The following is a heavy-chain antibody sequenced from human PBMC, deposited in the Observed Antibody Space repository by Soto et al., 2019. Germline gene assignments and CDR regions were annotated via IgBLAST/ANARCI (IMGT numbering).Heavy chain of an antibody. CDR1: GYTFTSYY. J-gene: IGHJ6*02. D-gene: IGHD6-19*01. Sequence: ASVKVSCKASGYTFTSYYMHWVRQAPGQGLEWMGIINPSGGSTSYAQKFQGRVTMTRDTSTSTVYMELSSLRSEDTAVYYCARDSLKQWLVPDYYYGMDVWGQGTTVTVSS. CDR2: INPSGGST. CDR3: ARDSLKQWLVPDYYYGMDV. V-gene: IGHV1-46*01.